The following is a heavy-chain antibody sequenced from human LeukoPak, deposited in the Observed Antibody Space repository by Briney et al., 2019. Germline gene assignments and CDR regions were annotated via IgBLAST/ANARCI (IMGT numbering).Heavy chain of an antibody. Sequence: GGSLRLSCAASGFTFSDYYMSWIRQAPGKGLEWLSYISSSGSTIYYADSVRGRFTISRDNAKNSLFLQMNSLRAEDTAVYYCARDYSGSSLDYWGQGTLVTVSS. CDR3: ARDYSGSSLDY. CDR1: GFTFSDYY. D-gene: IGHD1-26*01. J-gene: IGHJ4*02. CDR2: ISSSGSTI. V-gene: IGHV3-11*04.